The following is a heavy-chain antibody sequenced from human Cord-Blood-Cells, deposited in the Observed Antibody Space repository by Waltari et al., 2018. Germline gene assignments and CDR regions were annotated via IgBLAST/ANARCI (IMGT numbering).Heavy chain of an antibody. CDR1: GFTVSSNY. Sequence: EVQLVESGGGLIQPGGSLRLSCAASGFTVSSNYMSWVRQAPGKGLGWVSVIYSGGSTYYADSVKGRFTISRDNSKNTLYRQMNSLRAEDTAVYYCARGYNWNDGGAYWGQGTLVTVSS. CDR3: ARGYNWNDGGAY. CDR2: IYSGGST. J-gene: IGHJ4*02. D-gene: IGHD1-20*01. V-gene: IGHV3-53*01.